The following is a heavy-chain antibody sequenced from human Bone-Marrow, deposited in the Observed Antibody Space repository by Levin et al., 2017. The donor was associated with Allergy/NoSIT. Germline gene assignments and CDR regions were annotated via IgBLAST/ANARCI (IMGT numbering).Heavy chain of an antibody. J-gene: IGHJ4*02. CDR3: ARYCSGGSCHSSLGFDY. Sequence: ASVKVSCKASGYTFTNYAIHWVRQAPGQRLEWMGWINVGNGNTKYSQKFQGRITITRDTYASTAYMELSSLRSEDTAVYYCARYCSGGSCHSSLGFDYWGQGTVVTVSS. CDR2: INVGNGNT. D-gene: IGHD2-15*01. CDR1: GYTFTNYA. V-gene: IGHV1-3*01.